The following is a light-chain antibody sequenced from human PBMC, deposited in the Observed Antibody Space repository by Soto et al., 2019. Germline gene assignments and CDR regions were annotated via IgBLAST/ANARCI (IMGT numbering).Light chain of an antibody. J-gene: IGKJ2*01. V-gene: IGKV1-33*01. CDR3: QQDDNLPLYI. CDR1: QDISNY. Sequence: DIQMTQSPSSLSASVGDRVTITCQASQDISNYLNWYQQKPGNAPKLLIYDASNLETGVTSRFSGSGSVTDVTFTVSSLEPEDIATYYCQQDDNLPLYIFGQGTKLEIK. CDR2: DAS.